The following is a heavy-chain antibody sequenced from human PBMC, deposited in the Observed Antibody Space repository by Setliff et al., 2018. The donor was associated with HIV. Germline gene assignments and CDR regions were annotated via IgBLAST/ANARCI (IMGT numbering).Heavy chain of an antibody. Sequence: SETLSLTCTVSGGSITGYYWSWIRQPPGKGLEWIGWIYYSGNTRYNPSLKSRVTISVDTSKNQFSLQLTSVTAADTAVYYCARQPITSMITDYWGQGTLVTVSS. CDR1: GGSITGYY. CDR2: IYYSGNT. V-gene: IGHV4-59*12. D-gene: IGHD3-16*01. CDR3: ARQPITSMITDY. J-gene: IGHJ4*02.